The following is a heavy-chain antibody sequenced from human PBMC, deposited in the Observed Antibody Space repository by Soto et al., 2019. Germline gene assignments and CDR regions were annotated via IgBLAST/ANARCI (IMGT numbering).Heavy chain of an antibody. J-gene: IGHJ6*02. D-gene: IGHD3-3*02. CDR3: AKDLAPNYYYYGMDV. Sequence: PGGSLRLSCAASGFTFSSYGMHWVRQAPGKGLEWVAVISYDGSNKYYADSVKGRFTISRDNSKNTLYLQMNSLRAEDTAVYYCAKDLAPNYYYYGMDVWGQGTTVTVS. CDR2: ISYDGSNK. V-gene: IGHV3-30*18. CDR1: GFTFSSYG.